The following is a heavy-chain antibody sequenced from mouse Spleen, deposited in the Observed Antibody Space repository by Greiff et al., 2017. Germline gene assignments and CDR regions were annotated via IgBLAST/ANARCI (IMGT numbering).Heavy chain of an antibody. CDR2: IHPNSGST. J-gene: IGHJ4*01. V-gene: IGHV1-64*01. D-gene: IGHD1-1*01. CDR1: GYTFTSYW. Sequence: QVQLKQSGAELVKPGASVKLSCKASGYTFTSYWMHWVKQRPGQGLEWIGMIHPNSGSTNYNEKFKSKATLTVDKSSSTAYMQLSSLTSEDSAVYYCARWGYYGSSYYAMDYWGQGTSVTVSS. CDR3: ARWGYYGSSYYAMDY.